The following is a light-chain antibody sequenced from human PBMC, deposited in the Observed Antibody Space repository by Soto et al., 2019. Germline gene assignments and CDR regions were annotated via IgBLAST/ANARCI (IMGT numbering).Light chain of an antibody. Sequence: QSALTQPASVSGSPGQSITISCTGTSSDIGAYNFVSWYQQHPGKAPKLMLYDVNIRPSGVSNRFSGSKSGNTASLTISGLQAEGEDDYDCTSWTTSTTMIFGGGTKLTVL. CDR3: TSWTTSTTMI. J-gene: IGLJ2*01. V-gene: IGLV2-14*03. CDR1: SSDIGAYNF. CDR2: DVN.